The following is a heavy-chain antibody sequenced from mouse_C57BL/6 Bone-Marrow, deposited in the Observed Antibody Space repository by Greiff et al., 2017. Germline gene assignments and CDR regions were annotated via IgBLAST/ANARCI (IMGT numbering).Heavy chain of an antibody. Sequence: LVESDAELVKPGASVKISCKVSGYTFTDHTIHWMKQRPEQGLEWIGYIYPRDGSTKYNEKFKGKATLTADKSSSTAYMQLNSLTSEDSAVYFCARRNPPLTGSSYWYFDVWGTGTTVTVSS. V-gene: IGHV1-78*01. D-gene: IGHD4-1*01. J-gene: IGHJ1*03. CDR3: ARRNPPLTGSSYWYFDV. CDR1: GYTFTDHT. CDR2: IYPRDGST.